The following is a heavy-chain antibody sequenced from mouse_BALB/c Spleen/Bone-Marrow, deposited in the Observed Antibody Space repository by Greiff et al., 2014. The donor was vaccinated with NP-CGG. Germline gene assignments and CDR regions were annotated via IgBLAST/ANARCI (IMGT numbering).Heavy chain of an antibody. Sequence: VQLQQSGAELVTSGASVQLSCTASGFNIKDTYMHWVKPRPEQGLEWIGRIDPANGNTKYDPKFQGQPTTTAGTSSNAAHLQHSTLTSEDTDLYYCARDLYGYKATFDCWGQGTTLPVSS. J-gene: IGHJ2*01. D-gene: IGHD3-2*02. CDR2: IDPANGNT. CDR1: GFNIKDTY. V-gene: IGHV14-3*02. CDR3: ARDLYGYKATFDC.